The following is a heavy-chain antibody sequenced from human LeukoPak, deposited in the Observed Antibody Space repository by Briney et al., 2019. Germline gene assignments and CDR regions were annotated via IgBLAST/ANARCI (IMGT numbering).Heavy chain of an antibody. CDR3: ARGITIFGGIDY. D-gene: IGHD3-3*01. CDR2: ISSSGGST. CDR1: GFTFSSYA. J-gene: IGHJ4*02. V-gene: IGHV3-23*01. Sequence: PGGSLRLSCAASGFTFSSYAMSWVRQAPGKGLEWVSAISSSGGSTYYADSVKGRFTISRDNSKNTLYLQMNSLRAEDTAVYYCARGITIFGGIDYWGQGTLVTVSS.